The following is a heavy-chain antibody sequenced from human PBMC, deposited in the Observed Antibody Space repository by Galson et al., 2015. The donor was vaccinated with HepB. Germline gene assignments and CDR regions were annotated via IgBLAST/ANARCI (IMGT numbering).Heavy chain of an antibody. CDR1: GFTFSSYS. CDR2: ISSSSSYI. J-gene: IGHJ4*02. V-gene: IGHV3-21*01. D-gene: IGHD3-22*01. Sequence: SLRHSCAASGFTFSSYSMNWVRQAAGKGLEWVSSISSSSSYIYYADSVKGRFTISRDNAKNSLYLQMNSLRAEDTAVYYCARDLFNYYDSSGYSPSYWGQGTLVTVSS. CDR3: ARDLFNYYDSSGYSPSY.